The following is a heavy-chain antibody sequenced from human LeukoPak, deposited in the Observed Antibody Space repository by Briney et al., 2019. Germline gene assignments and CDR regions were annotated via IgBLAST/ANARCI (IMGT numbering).Heavy chain of an antibody. D-gene: IGHD3-22*01. J-gene: IGHJ4*02. CDR1: GLTFSSYW. V-gene: IGHV3-74*01. CDR3: ARVGDSSGYYHLGY. Sequence: GGSLRLSCAASGLTFSSYWMHWVRQAPGKGLVWVSRINSDGSSTNYADSVKGRFTISRDNAKNTLYLQMNSLRADDTAVYYCARVGDSSGYYHLGYWGQGTLVTVSS. CDR2: INSDGSST.